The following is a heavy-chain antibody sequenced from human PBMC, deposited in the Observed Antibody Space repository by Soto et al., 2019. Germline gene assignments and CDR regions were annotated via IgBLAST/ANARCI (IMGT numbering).Heavy chain of an antibody. V-gene: IGHV3-7*01. Sequence: EVQLVESGGGLVQPGGSLRLSCAASGFTFSNYWMSWVRPAPGKGLEWVANIKQDGSQNYYVDTVKGRFTTSRDNNKNSLYLQINRLTAEATAVYYCARDHINGWKFDYWGRGTLVTVSS. CDR2: IKQDGSQN. CDR3: ARDHINGWKFDY. J-gene: IGHJ4*02. CDR1: GFTFSNYW. D-gene: IGHD6-19*01.